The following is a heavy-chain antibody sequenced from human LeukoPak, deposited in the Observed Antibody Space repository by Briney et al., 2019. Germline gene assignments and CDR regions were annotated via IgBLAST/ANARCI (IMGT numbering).Heavy chain of an antibody. CDR3: AKAPREWLNDAFDI. V-gene: IGHV3-23*01. CDR1: GFTFSNYA. Sequence: QPGGSLRLSCAASGFTFSNYAMNWVRQAPGKGLEWVSGISGSGGSTYYADSVKGRFTISRDNSKNTLYLQMNSLRAEDTAVYYCAKAPREWLNDAFDIWGQGTMVTVSS. CDR2: ISGSGGST. D-gene: IGHD6-19*01. J-gene: IGHJ3*02.